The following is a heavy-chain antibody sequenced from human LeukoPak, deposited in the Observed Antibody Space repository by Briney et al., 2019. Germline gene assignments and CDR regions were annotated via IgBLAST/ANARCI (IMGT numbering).Heavy chain of an antibody. J-gene: IGHJ4*02. V-gene: IGHV1-18*01. CDR3: VKMRIYRDYVDFDY. D-gene: IGHD5-12*01. CDR1: GYTFTTYG. Sequence: ASVKVSCKASGYTFTTYGIDWVRQAPGQGLEWMGWINTYNGHPEYAREVHHRVTMTTDTSTSTAYMELRSLRSDDTAVYYYVKMRIYRDYVDFDYWGQGTLVTVSS. CDR2: INTYNGHP.